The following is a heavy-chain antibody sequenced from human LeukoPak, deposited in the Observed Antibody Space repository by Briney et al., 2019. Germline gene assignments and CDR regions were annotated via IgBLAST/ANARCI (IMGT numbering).Heavy chain of an antibody. J-gene: IGHJ4*02. CDR2: TYYSGST. D-gene: IGHD6-13*01. Sequence: SETLSLTCTVSGGSISSSSYYWGWIRQPPGKGLEWIGSTYYSGSTYYNPSLKSRVTISVDTSKNQFSLKLSSVTAADTAVYYCARGSLGGSSFYWGQGTLVTVSS. CDR1: GGSISSSSYY. V-gene: IGHV4-39*07. CDR3: ARGSLGGSSFY.